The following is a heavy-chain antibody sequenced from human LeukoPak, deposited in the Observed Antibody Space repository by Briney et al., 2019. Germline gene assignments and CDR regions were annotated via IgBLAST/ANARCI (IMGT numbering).Heavy chain of an antibody. Sequence: GGSLRLSCAASGFTFNSYAMTWVRQAPGKGLEWVSSIVRSGSSTYYADSVKGRFTISRDNSKNTLYLQMDSLRDEDTAIYYCAKDWAGTSCDGDCSNYWGQGTLVTVSS. V-gene: IGHV3-23*01. J-gene: IGHJ4*02. D-gene: IGHD2-21*02. CDR3: AKDWAGTSCDGDCSNY. CDR1: GFTFNSYA. CDR2: IVRSGSST.